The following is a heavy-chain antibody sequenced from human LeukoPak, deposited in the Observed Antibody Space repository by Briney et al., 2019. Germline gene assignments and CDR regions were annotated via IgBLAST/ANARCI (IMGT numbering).Heavy chain of an antibody. J-gene: IGHJ5*02. V-gene: IGHV4-59*01. CDR2: IYYSGST. D-gene: IGHD2-15*01. CDR1: GGSISSYY. Sequence: SETLSLTCTVSGGSISSYYWSWIRQPPGKGLEWLGYIYYSGSTNYNPSLKSRVTISVDTSKNQFSLKLSSVTAADTAVYYCARETYRSGGSCYSGWFDPWGQGTLVTVSS. CDR3: ARETYRSGGSCYSGWFDP.